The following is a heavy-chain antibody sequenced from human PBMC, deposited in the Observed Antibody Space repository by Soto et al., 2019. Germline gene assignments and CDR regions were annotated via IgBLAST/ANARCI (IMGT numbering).Heavy chain of an antibody. CDR2: ISDAAGSA. D-gene: IGHD4-17*01. CDR3: ARPYGGKIGDAPDL. J-gene: IGHJ3*01. V-gene: IGHV3-23*01. CDR1: GFTFISYA. Sequence: GSLRLSCVASGFTFISYAMSWVRQVPGKGLEWVSTISDAAGSAYYVDSVKGRFTISRDNSKKTLYLQMDSLRAEDSAVYYCARPYGGKIGDAPDLWGPGTMVPSPQ.